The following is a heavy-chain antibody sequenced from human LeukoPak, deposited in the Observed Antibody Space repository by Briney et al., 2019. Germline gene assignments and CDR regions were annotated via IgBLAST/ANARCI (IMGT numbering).Heavy chain of an antibody. J-gene: IGHJ4*02. V-gene: IGHV4-39*07. Sequence: PSQTLSLTCTVSGASISAGNNLWGWIRQPPGKGLDWIGEINHSGSTNYNPSLKSRVTISVDTSKNQFSLKLSSVTAADTAVYYCARGLTPMIVATTTAFDYWGQGTLVTVSS. CDR2: INHSGST. CDR1: GASISAGNNL. CDR3: ARGLTPMIVATTTAFDY. D-gene: IGHD5-12*01.